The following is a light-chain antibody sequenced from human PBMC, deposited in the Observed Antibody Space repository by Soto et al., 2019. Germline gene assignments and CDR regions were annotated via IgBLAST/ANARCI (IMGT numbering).Light chain of an antibody. CDR2: AAS. Sequence: DIQMTQSPSTLSASVGDRVTITCRASQSISSWLAWYQQKPGKAPKLLIYAASNLQTGVPSRFSGSGSGTDFTLSINSLQPEDFATYYCQQANSFPRTFGPGTKVDVK. CDR1: QSISSW. J-gene: IGKJ3*01. CDR3: QQANSFPRT. V-gene: IGKV1-12*01.